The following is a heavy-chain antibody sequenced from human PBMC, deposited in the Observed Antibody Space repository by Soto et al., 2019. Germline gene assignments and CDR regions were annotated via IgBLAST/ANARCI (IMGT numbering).Heavy chain of an antibody. Sequence: QITLKESGPTLVKPTQTLTLTCTFSGFSLSTNGVGVGWIRQPPGKALEWLAVIYWDGDNRYSPSLKSRPTIPNDTSKNQVVLTMTNMDPVDTAKYYCAHRRRAYYFDCWFQGTLVTVSS. V-gene: IGHV2-5*02. CDR2: IYWDGDN. CDR1: GFSLSTNGVG. J-gene: IGHJ4*02. CDR3: AHRRRAYYFDC.